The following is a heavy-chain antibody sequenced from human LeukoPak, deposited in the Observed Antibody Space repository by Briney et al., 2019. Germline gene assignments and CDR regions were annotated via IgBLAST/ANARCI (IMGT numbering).Heavy chain of an antibody. CDR2: IKQDGSEK. D-gene: IGHD3-22*01. CDR3: ARLRSGSYFDY. Sequence: GGSLRLSCAASGFTFSAYAMSWVRQAPGKGLEWVANIKQDGSEKYYVDSVKGRLTISRDNTKNSLYLQVNSLRAEDTAVYYCARLRSGSYFDYWGQGTLVTVSS. V-gene: IGHV3-7*04. J-gene: IGHJ4*02. CDR1: GFTFSAYA.